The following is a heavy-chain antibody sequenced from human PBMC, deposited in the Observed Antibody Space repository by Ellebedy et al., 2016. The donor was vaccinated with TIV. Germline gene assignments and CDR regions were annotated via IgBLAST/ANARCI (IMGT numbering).Heavy chain of an antibody. CDR1: GFTFSHYF. J-gene: IGHJ4*02. V-gene: IGHV3-30*04. CDR2: ISYDGGNK. D-gene: IGHD6-19*01. Sequence: GGSLRLXXAASGFTFSHYFMHWVRQAPGKGLEWVAVISYDGGNKYYADSVKGRFTISRDNSKNTLYLQMNSLRPEDTAVYFCARDLRVAEAGIAWGQGTLVTVSS. CDR3: ARDLRVAEAGIA.